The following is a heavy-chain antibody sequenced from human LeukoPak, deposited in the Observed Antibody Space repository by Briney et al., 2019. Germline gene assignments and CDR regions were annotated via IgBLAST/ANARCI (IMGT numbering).Heavy chain of an antibody. CDR2: IIPIFGTA. V-gene: IGHV1-69*13. CDR3: ARDFISRATPWSSSYYYYGMDV. D-gene: IGHD1-26*01. CDR1: GGTFSSYA. J-gene: IGHJ6*02. Sequence: SVKVSCKASGGTFSSYAISWVRQAPGQGLEWMGGIIPIFGTANYAQKFQGRVTITADESTSTAYMELSSLRSEDTAVYYCARDFISRATPWSSSYYYYGMDVWGQGTTVTVSS.